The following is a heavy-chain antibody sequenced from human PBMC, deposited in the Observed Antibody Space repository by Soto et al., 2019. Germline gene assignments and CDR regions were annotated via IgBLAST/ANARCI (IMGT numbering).Heavy chain of an antibody. CDR2: IYYSGST. CDR3: AIAQRDCGGDCYFVIDY. Sequence: SETLSLTCTVSGGSISSGDYYWSWIRQPPGKGLEWIGYIYYSGSTYYNPSLKSRVTISVDTSKNQFSLKLSSVTAADTAVYYCAIAQRDCGGDCYFVIDYWGQGTLVTVSS. D-gene: IGHD2-21*02. V-gene: IGHV4-30-4*01. CDR1: GGSISSGDYY. J-gene: IGHJ4*02.